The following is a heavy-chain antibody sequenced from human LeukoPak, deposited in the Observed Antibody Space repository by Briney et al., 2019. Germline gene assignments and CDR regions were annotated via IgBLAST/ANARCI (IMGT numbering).Heavy chain of an antibody. CDR3: ARVASRGGDGYHYTIDY. CDR1: GGTFSSYA. D-gene: IGHD5-24*01. V-gene: IGHV1-69*05. J-gene: IGHJ4*02. Sequence: SVTVSCKASGGTFSSYAISWVRQAPGQGLEWMGGIIPIFGTANYAQKFQGRVTITTDESTSTAYMELSSLRSEDTAVYYCARVASRGGDGYHYTIDYWGQGTLVTVSS. CDR2: IIPIFGTA.